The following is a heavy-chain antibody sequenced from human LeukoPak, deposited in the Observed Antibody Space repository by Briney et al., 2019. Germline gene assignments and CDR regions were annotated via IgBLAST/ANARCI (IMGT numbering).Heavy chain of an antibody. CDR1: VGSLSGFY. CDR3: ARLSLMNPQLSYWYFDV. Sequence: SETLSLTCAVYVGSLSGFYWRWIRQPPRKGLEWIGEVTRTGDINYNPSLKSRVTLSLDASQNQFSLTVNSVTAADTAVYFCARLSLMNPQLSYWYFDVWGRGTLVTVSS. D-gene: IGHD1-1*01. CDR2: VTRTGDI. J-gene: IGHJ2*01. V-gene: IGHV4-34*01.